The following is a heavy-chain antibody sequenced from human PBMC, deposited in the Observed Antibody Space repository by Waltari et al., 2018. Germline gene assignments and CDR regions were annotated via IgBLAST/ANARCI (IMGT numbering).Heavy chain of an antibody. CDR3: ARERRYYDSSGYYYGDYYGMDV. CDR2: ISDYNGNT. D-gene: IGHD3-22*01. Sequence: QVQLVQSGAEVKKPGASVKVSCKASGYTFTSYGISWVRQAPGQGLEWMGWISDYNGNTNYAQKLQGRVTMTTDTSTSTAYMELRSLRSDDTAVYYCARERRYYDSSGYYYGDYYGMDVWGQGTTVTVSS. J-gene: IGHJ6*02. CDR1: GYTFTSYG. V-gene: IGHV1-18*01.